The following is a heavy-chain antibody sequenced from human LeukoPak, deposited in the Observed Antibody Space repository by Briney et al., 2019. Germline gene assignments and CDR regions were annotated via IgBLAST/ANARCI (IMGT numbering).Heavy chain of an antibody. J-gene: IGHJ4*02. CDR1: GFTFDDYA. CDR3: AEGLQQWLVGMAFDY. V-gene: IGHV3-9*01. D-gene: IGHD6-19*01. CDR2: IRWNSGSI. Sequence: GRSLRLSCAASGFTFDDYAMHWVRQAPGQGLEWVSRIRWNSGSIGYADSVKGRFTISRDNAKNSLYLRMNSLRAEDTALYYCAEGLQQWLVGMAFDYWRQGTLVTVSS.